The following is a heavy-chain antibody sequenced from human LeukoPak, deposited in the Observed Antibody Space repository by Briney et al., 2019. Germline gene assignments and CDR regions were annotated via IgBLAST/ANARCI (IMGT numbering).Heavy chain of an antibody. J-gene: IGHJ6*02. Sequence: PGGSLRLSCAASGFTFSSYWMNWVRQAPGRGLEWAANIKQDGSDTYYVDSVKGRFTISRDNAKKSLYLQMNSLRDEDTAVYYCARLSRYYYDSSGYYFHGMDVWGQGTTVTVSS. CDR3: ARLSRYYYDSSGYYFHGMDV. V-gene: IGHV3-7*03. CDR2: IKQDGSDT. D-gene: IGHD3-22*01. CDR1: GFTFSSYW.